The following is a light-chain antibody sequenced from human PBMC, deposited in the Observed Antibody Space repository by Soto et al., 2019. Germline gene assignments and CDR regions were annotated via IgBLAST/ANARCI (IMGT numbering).Light chain of an antibody. CDR2: DAS. CDR3: QQYNRYSIT. V-gene: IGKV1-5*01. Sequence: GDRVTITGRASQSISSYLNWYQQKSGKAPNLLIYDASSLESGVPSRFSGSGSGTEFTLTISSLQPDDFATYYCQQYNRYSITFGQGTRLEIK. J-gene: IGKJ5*01. CDR1: QSISSY.